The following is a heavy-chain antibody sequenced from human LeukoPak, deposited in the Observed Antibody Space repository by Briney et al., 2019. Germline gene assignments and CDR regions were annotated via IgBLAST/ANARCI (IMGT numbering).Heavy chain of an antibody. D-gene: IGHD6-19*01. Sequence: GASVKVSCKASGYTFTSYGISWVRQAPGQGLEWMGWISAYNGNANYAQKLQGRVTMTTDTSTSTAYMELRSLRSDDTAVYYCARDRRYSSGWYPYFDYWGQGTLVTVSS. CDR3: ARDRRYSSGWYPYFDY. CDR2: ISAYNGNA. J-gene: IGHJ4*02. V-gene: IGHV1-18*01. CDR1: GYTFTSYG.